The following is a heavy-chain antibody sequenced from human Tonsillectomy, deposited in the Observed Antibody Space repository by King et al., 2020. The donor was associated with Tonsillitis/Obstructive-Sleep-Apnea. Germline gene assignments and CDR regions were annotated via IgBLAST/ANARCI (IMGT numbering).Heavy chain of an antibody. CDR3: ITGQSRTNLDY. CDR1: GFTFSNAW. J-gene: IGHJ4*02. D-gene: IGHD1-1*01. Sequence: VQLVESGGGLVKPGGSLRLSCAASGFTFSNAWMSWVRQAPGKGLEWVGHIKTKSEGGTTEYHAPVKGRFTISRDDSKNTLYLQMNSLTTEDTAVYYCITGQSRTNLDYWGQGTLVTVSP. V-gene: IGHV3-15*01. CDR2: IKTKSEGGTT.